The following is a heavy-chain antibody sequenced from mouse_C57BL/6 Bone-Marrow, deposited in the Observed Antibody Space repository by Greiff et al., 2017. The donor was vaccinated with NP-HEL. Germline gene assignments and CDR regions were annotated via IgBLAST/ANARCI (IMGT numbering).Heavy chain of an antibody. J-gene: IGHJ4*01. CDR3: ARGGYYDYDGMSYYAMDY. CDR2: IYPRSGNT. CDR1: GYTFTSYG. Sequence: VQLQQSGAELARPGASVKLSCKASGYTFTSYGISWVKQRTGQGLEWIGEIYPRSGNTYYNEKFKGKATLTADKSSSTAYMELRSLTSEDSAVYSCARGGYYDYDGMSYYAMDYWGQGTSVTVSS. V-gene: IGHV1-81*01. D-gene: IGHD2-4*01.